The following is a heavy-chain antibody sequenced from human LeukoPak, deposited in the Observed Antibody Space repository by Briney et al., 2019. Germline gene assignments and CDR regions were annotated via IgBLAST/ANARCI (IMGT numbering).Heavy chain of an antibody. Sequence: ASVRVSCKASGYPFSAHFLSWVRQAPGQGLEWMGNIDTTTGNPRYAQDFTGRFVLSLDTSVSTAYLQITSLKADDTAAYYCVRGTPTPGMDYWGQGTQVTVSS. J-gene: IGHJ4*02. V-gene: IGHV7-4-1*02. CDR2: IDTTTGNP. CDR3: VRGTPTPGMDY. CDR1: GYPFSAHF. D-gene: IGHD3-10*01.